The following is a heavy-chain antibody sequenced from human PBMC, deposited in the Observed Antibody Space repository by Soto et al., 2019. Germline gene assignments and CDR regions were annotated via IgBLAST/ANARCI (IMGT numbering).Heavy chain of an antibody. Sequence: ASVKVSCKASGYTFTSYGISWVRQAPGQGLEWMGWISAYNGNTNYAQKLQGRVIMTTDTSTSTAYMELRSLRSDDTAVYYCARGVPMITFGGVIAYYFDYWGQGTLVTVSS. CDR2: ISAYNGNT. V-gene: IGHV1-18*01. CDR3: ARGVPMITFGGVIAYYFDY. J-gene: IGHJ4*02. D-gene: IGHD3-16*02. CDR1: GYTFTSYG.